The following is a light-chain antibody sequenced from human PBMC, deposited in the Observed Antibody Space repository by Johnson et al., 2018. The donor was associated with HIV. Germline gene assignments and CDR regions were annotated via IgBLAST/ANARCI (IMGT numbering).Light chain of an antibody. J-gene: IGLJ1*01. CDR1: SSNIGNNL. CDR3: GTWDSSLRVGV. V-gene: IGLV1-51*02. Sequence: QSVLTQPPSVSAPPGQKVTISCSGSSSNIGNNLASWYQQLPGTAPKLLIYANNKRPSGIPDRFSGSKSGPSATLGITGLPTGDEADYYCGTWDSSLRVGVFGTGTKVTVL. CDR2: ANN.